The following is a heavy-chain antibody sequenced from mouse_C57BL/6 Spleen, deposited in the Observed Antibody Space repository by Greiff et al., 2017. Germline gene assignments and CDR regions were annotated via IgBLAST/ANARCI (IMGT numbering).Heavy chain of an antibody. Sequence: VQLQESGPELVKPGASVKLSCKASGYAFSSSWMNWVKQRPGKGLEWIGRIYPGDGDTNYNGKFKGKATLTADKSSSTAYMQLSSLTSEDAAVCFCSRRGYGSREGYFDVWGTGTTVTVAA. D-gene: IGHD1-1*01. J-gene: IGHJ1*03. CDR3: SRRGYGSREGYFDV. CDR2: IYPGDGDT. V-gene: IGHV1-82*01. CDR1: GYAFSSSW.